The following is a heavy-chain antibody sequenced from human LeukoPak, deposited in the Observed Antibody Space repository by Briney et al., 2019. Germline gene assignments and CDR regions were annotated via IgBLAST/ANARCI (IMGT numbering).Heavy chain of an antibody. J-gene: IGHJ4*02. Sequence: GGSLRLSCAASGFTFSSYEMNWVRQAPGKGLEWVSYISSSGSTIYYADSVKGRFTISRDNAKNSLYLQMNSLRVEDTAMYYCARDGLRRPPTPYCGGDCPLDYWGQGTLVSVSS. CDR1: GFTFSSYE. CDR2: ISSSGSTI. D-gene: IGHD2-21*02. CDR3: ARDGLRRPPTPYCGGDCPLDY. V-gene: IGHV3-48*03.